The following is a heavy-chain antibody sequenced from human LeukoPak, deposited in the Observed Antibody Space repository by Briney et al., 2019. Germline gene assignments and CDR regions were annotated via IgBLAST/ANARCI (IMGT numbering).Heavy chain of an antibody. D-gene: IGHD5-24*01. V-gene: IGHV3-74*01. CDR1: GFTFSSYW. CDR2: IKSDGSST. CDR3: ASRRDGYNAFDI. J-gene: IGHJ3*02. Sequence: GGSLRLSCAASGFTFSSYWMHWVRQVSGKGLVWVSRIKSDGSSTNYADSVKGRFTISRDNAENTLYLQMNSLRAEDTAVYYCASRRDGYNAFDIWGQGTMVTVSS.